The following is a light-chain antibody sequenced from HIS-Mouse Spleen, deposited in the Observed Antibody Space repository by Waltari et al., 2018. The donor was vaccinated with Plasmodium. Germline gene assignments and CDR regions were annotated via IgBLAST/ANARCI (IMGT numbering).Light chain of an antibody. CDR3: CSYAGSSTYV. V-gene: IGLV2-23*01. J-gene: IGLJ1*01. CDR1: SSAVGGYNL. CDR2: EGS. Sequence: QSALTQPTSVSGSPGQSITIPSTGTSSAVGGYNLVSWYQQHPGKAPKLMIYEGSKRPSGVSNRFSGSKSGNTASLTISGLQAEDEADYYCCSYAGSSTYVFGTGTKVTVL.